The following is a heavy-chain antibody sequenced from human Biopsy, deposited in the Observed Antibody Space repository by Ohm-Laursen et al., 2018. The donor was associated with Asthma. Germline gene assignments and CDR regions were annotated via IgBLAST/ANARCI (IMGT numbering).Heavy chain of an antibody. J-gene: IGHJ4*02. CDR2: INPSGGST. V-gene: IGHV1-46*01. D-gene: IGHD2/OR15-2a*01. Sequence: ASVKVSCKASGDSFSNYAISWVRQAPGQGLEWMGIINPSGGSTSYPQKFQGRVTMTRDTSTSTVYMELSSLSSEDTAAYYCARAFVESAAFDYWGQGTLVTVSS. CDR3: ARAFVESAAFDY. CDR1: GDSFSNYA.